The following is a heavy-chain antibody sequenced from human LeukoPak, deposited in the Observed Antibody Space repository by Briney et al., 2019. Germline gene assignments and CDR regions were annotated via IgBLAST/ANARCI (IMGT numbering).Heavy chain of an antibody. CDR2: INHSGST. J-gene: IGHJ4*02. CDR3: ARGHVWGNSRFDY. D-gene: IGHD3-16*01. CDR1: GGSFSGYY. V-gene: IGHV4-34*01. Sequence: PSETLSLTCAVYGGSFSGYYWSWVRQPPGKGLEWIGEINHSGSTNYNPSLKSRVTISVDTSKNQFSLKLSSVTAADTAVYYCARGHVWGNSRFDYWGQGTLVTVSS.